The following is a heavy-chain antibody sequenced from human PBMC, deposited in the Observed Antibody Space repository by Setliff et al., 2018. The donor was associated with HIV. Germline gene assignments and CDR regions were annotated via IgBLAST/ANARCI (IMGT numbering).Heavy chain of an antibody. CDR2: IIPIFNTA. J-gene: IGHJ5*02. Sequence: SVKVSCKASGGTFSSYAIRWVRHAPGQGLDWMGGIIPIFNTAKYAKKFQGRVTITADGSTSNAYMELSSLRFEDTATYYCARDQATGYEKVWFSWIDPWGQGTLVTVSS. CDR1: GGTFSSYA. V-gene: IGHV1-69*13. D-gene: IGHD5-12*01. CDR3: ARDQATGYEKVWFSWIDP.